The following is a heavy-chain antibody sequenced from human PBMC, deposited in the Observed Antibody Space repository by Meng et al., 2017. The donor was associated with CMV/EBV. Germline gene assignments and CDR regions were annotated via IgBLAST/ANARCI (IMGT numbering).Heavy chain of an antibody. D-gene: IGHD3-3*01. CDR1: GFTFSSYA. CDR3: ARAEVGVVLAPGDY. Sequence: QVQLVESGGGVVQPWRSLRLSCAASGFTFSSYAMHWVRQAPGKGLEWVAVISYDGSNKYYADSVKGRFTISRDNSKNTLYLQMNSLRAEDTAVYYCARAEVGVVLAPGDYWGQGTPVTVSS. J-gene: IGHJ4*02. CDR2: ISYDGSNK. V-gene: IGHV3-30-3*01.